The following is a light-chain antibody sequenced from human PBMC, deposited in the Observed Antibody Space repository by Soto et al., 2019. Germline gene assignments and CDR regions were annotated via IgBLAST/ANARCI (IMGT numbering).Light chain of an antibody. CDR3: QAWESSLGGV. J-gene: IGLJ3*02. Sequence: SYELTQPPSVSVSPGQTASITCSGDKLGDKYACWYQQKPGQSPVLVIYQDSKRPSGIPERFSGSNSGNTATLTISGTQAMDEADYYCQAWESSLGGVFGGGTKVTVL. V-gene: IGLV3-1*01. CDR1: KLGDKY. CDR2: QDS.